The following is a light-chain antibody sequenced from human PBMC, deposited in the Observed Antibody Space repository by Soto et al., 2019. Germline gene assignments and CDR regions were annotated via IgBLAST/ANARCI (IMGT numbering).Light chain of an antibody. Sequence: QSALTQPASVSGSPGQSITISCTGPSSDVGGYNYVSWYQQHPGKAPKLMIYDVSNRPSGVSNRFSGSKSGNTASLTISGLQAEDEADYYCSSYTSSSTPVAFGGGTQRTVL. J-gene: IGLJ2*01. CDR2: DVS. CDR1: SSDVGGYNY. V-gene: IGLV2-14*01. CDR3: SSYTSSSTPVA.